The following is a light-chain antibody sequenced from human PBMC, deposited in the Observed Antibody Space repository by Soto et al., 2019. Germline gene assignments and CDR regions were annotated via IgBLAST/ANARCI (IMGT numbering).Light chain of an antibody. J-gene: IGKJ5*01. V-gene: IGKV3-11*01. Sequence: EIVLTQSPATLSLSPGEKATLSCRASQTVSSSLAWYQQKPGQAPRLLIYGASNRATGTPARFSGSGSGTEFTLTISSLQSEDFAVYYCQQYKSWPPITFGQGTRLEIK. CDR2: GAS. CDR1: QTVSSS. CDR3: QQYKSWPPIT.